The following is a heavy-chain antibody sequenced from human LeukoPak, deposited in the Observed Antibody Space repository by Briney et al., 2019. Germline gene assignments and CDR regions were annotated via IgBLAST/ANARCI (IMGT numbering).Heavy chain of an antibody. CDR2: IYRSGGT. V-gene: IGHV4-4*02. Sequence: PSETLSLTCAVSGDSVGSSVGGNSRWNWVRQTPGKGLEWIGEIYRSGGTHYNPALRRRVTMSLDRSKNHLSLNVRSVTAADTAVYYCVRDFDDGNYALRYWGQGTLVTVSS. D-gene: IGHD4-17*01. CDR1: GDSVGSSVGGNSR. J-gene: IGHJ4*02. CDR3: VRDFDDGNYALRY.